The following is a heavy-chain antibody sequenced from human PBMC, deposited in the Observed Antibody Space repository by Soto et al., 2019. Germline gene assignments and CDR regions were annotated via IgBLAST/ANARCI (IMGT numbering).Heavy chain of an antibody. Sequence: PGQSLTISCKGPGYSFTSYSIGCVRQMPGKGLEWMGVIYPGDSDTRYIASFQGQVTISADKSTSTAYLQWSSLKASDTAMYDCARPFPPTRFLEWSTGVSGAFHIWCQGTIVTVS. CDR2: IYPGDSDT. D-gene: IGHD3-3*01. V-gene: IGHV5-51*01. CDR1: GYSFTSYS. J-gene: IGHJ3*02. CDR3: ARPFPPTRFLEWSTGVSGAFHI.